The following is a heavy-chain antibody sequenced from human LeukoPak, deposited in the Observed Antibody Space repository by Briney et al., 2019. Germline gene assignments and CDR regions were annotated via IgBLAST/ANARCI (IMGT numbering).Heavy chain of an antibody. Sequence: SETLSLTCTVPGGSISSGGYYWSWIRQHPGKGLEWIGYIYYSGSTYYNPSLKSRVTISVDTSKNQFSLKLSSVTAADTAVYYCARDHYDSSGYLFDPWGQGTLVTVSS. V-gene: IGHV4-31*03. D-gene: IGHD3-22*01. CDR3: ARDHYDSSGYLFDP. CDR1: GGSISSGGYY. CDR2: IYYSGST. J-gene: IGHJ5*02.